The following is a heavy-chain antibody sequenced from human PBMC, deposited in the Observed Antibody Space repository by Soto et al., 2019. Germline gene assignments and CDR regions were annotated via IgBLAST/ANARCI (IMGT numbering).Heavy chain of an antibody. D-gene: IGHD6-13*01. Sequence: SLKGSCKGSGYTFTIYDLNCLRQANGQGLEWMGWMNPNSGNTGYAQKFQGRVTMTRNTSISTAYMELSSLRSEDTAVYYCARQQQLAFYYYYGMDVWGQGTTVTVSS. CDR1: GYTFTIYD. J-gene: IGHJ6*02. CDR2: MNPNSGNT. V-gene: IGHV1-8*01. CDR3: ARQQQLAFYYYYGMDV.